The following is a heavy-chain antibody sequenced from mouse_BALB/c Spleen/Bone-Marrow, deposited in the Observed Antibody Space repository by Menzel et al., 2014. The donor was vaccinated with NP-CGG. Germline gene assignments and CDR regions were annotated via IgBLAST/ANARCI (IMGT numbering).Heavy chain of an antibody. CDR1: GYTFTSYW. CDR3: ARGGNGYDSYWYFDV. Sequence: VQLQESGAELVKPGASVKLSCKASGYTFTSYWMHWVKQRPGQGLEWIGEIDPSDSYTNYNQKFKGKATLTVDKSSSTAYMQLSSLTSEDSAVYYRARGGNGYDSYWYFDVGGAGTTVTVSS. J-gene: IGHJ1*01. V-gene: IGHV1-69*02. CDR2: IDPSDSYT. D-gene: IGHD2-2*01.